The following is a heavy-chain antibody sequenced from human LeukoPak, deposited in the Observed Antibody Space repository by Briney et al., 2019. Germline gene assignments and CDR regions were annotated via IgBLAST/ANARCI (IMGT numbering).Heavy chain of an antibody. D-gene: IGHD6-19*01. J-gene: IGHJ6*02. Sequence: PGGSLRLSCAASGFTFSSYGMHWVRQAPGKGLEWVAVIWYDGSNKYYADSVKGRFTISRDNSKNTLYLQMNSLRAEDTAVYYCARTMYSSGWPYYYGMDVWGQGTTVTASS. CDR1: GFTFSSYG. CDR3: ARTMYSSGWPYYYGMDV. CDR2: IWYDGSNK. V-gene: IGHV3-33*01.